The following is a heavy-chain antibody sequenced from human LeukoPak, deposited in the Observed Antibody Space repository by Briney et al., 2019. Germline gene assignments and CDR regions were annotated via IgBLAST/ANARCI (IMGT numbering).Heavy chain of an antibody. Sequence: IPSETLSLTCTVSGGSISSGSYYWSWIRQPAGKGLEWIGRIYTSGSTNYNPSLKSRVTISVDTSKNQFSLKLSSVTAADTAVYYCARSTDFGIAVAGDPIFDYWGQGTLVTVSS. CDR2: IYTSGST. CDR1: GGSISSGSYY. V-gene: IGHV4-61*02. D-gene: IGHD6-19*01. J-gene: IGHJ4*02. CDR3: ARSTDFGIAVAGDPIFDY.